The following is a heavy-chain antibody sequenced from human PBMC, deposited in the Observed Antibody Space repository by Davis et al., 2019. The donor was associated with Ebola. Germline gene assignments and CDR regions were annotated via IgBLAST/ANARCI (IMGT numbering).Heavy chain of an antibody. D-gene: IGHD3-10*01. CDR2: IIPILGIA. CDR1: GGTFSSYA. V-gene: IGHV1-69*04. J-gene: IGHJ4*02. CDR3: ASDKTPGNY. Sequence: AASVKVSCKASGGTFSSYAISWVRQAPGQGLEWMGRIIPILGIANYAQKFQGRVTMTRDTSTSTVYMELSSLRSEDTAVYYCASDKTPGNYWGQGTLVTVSS.